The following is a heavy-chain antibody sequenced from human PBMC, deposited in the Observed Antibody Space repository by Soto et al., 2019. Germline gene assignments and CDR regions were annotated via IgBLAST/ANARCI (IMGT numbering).Heavy chain of an antibody. V-gene: IGHV3-21*01. CDR1: GFTFSSYS. D-gene: IGHD2-2*01. CDR3: ARDLTRTTRYCSSTSCKRNWFDP. Sequence: SGGSLRLSCAASGFTFSSYSMNWVRQAPGKGLEWVSSISSSSSYIYYADSVKGRFTISRDNAKNSLYLQMNSLRAEDTAVYYCARDLTRTTRYCSSTSCKRNWFDPWGQGTLVTVSS. J-gene: IGHJ5*02. CDR2: ISSSSSYI.